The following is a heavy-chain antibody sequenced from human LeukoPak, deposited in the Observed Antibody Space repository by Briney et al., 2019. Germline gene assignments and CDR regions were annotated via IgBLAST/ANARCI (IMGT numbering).Heavy chain of an antibody. CDR2: IEHDGSFK. D-gene: IGHD2-8*01. CDR1: RFTLSNSW. V-gene: IGHV3-7*01. Sequence: GGSLRLSCAASRFTLSNSWMSWVRQAPGKGLEWVANIEHDGSFKDYVDSVKGRFTISRDNAKNSLYLQMNSLRAEDTGVYYCARDRETRTSDSWGQGTLVTVSS. J-gene: IGHJ4*02. CDR3: ARDRETRTSDS.